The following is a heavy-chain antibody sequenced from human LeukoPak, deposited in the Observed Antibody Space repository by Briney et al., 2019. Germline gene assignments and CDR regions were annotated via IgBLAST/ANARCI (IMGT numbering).Heavy chain of an antibody. V-gene: IGHV3-73*01. J-gene: IGHJ3*02. D-gene: IGHD3-22*01. CDR1: GFTFSGSA. CDR2: IRSKANSYAT. CDR3: TRHPRPHYYDSSGYYGDAFDI. Sequence: TGGSLRLSCAASGFTFSGSAMHWVRQASGKELEWVGRIRSKANSYATAYAASVKGRFTISRDDSKNTAYLQMNSLKTEDTAVYYCTRHPRPHYYDSSGYYGDAFDIWGQGTMVTVSS.